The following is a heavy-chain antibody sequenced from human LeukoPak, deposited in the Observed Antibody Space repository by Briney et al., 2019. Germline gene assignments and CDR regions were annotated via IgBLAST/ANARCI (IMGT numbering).Heavy chain of an antibody. CDR2: IIPIFGTA. CDR1: EGTFSSYA. V-gene: IGHV1-69*13. CDR3: ARDSDCGGDCFYFDY. D-gene: IGHD2-21*02. J-gene: IGHJ4*02. Sequence: SVKVSCKASEGTFSSYAISWVRQAPGQGLEWMGGIIPIFGTANYAQKFQGRVTITADESTSTAYMELSSLRSEDTAVYYCARDSDCGGDCFYFDYWGQGTLVTVSS.